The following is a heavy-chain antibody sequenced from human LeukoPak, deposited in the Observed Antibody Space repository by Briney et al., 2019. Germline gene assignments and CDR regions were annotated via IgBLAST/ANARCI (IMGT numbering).Heavy chain of an antibody. V-gene: IGHV4-31*03. CDR3: ARDGSYEWYFDL. CDR2: IYYSGST. D-gene: IGHD1-26*01. Sequence: TLSLTCTXXXXXXSXXGYYXXWXRQXXXXGLXWIGYIYYSGSTYYNPSLKSRVTISVDTSKNQFSLKLSSVTAADTAVYYCARDGSYEWYFDLWGRGTLVTVSS. CDR1: XXXXSXXGYY. J-gene: IGHJ2*01.